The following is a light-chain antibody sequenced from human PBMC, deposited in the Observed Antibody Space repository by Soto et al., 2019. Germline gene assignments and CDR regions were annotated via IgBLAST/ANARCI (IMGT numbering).Light chain of an antibody. V-gene: IGKV1-9*01. CDR2: AAS. J-gene: IGKJ5*01. CDR1: QGISSY. CDR3: QQLNSYPIT. Sequence: DIQLTQSPSFLSASVGDRVTITCRASQGISSYLAWYQQKPGKAPKLLIYAASTLQSGVPSRFSGSGSGTDVTLTISSLQPEDLATYYCQQLNSYPITFGQGTRLEIK.